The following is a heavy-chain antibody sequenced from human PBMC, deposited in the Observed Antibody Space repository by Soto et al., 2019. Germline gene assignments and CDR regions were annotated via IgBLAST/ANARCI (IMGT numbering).Heavy chain of an antibody. CDR1: GFDFNSYS. D-gene: IGHD1-26*01. Sequence: EVQLVESGGGLVQPGGSLRLSCVAYGFDFNSYSMNWVRQAPGKGLEWISYINSGSTSVFYADSVKGRFTISRDNAKNSLYSQMNSLRAEDTAVYYCTSSASPDAYWGQGTLVTVSS. V-gene: IGHV3-48*01. CDR2: INSGSTSV. CDR3: TSSASPDAY. J-gene: IGHJ4*02.